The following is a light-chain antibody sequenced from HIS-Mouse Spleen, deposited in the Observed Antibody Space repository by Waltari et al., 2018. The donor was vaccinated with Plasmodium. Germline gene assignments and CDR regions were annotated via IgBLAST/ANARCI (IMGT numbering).Light chain of an antibody. Sequence: SYELTQPPSVSVSPGQTARITCPGDALPKQYAYWYQQKSGQAPVLVIYEDSKRPSGMPERFSGSSSGTMATLTISGAQVEDEADYYCYSTDSSGNHRVFGGGTKLTVL. J-gene: IGLJ3*02. CDR1: ALPKQY. V-gene: IGLV3-10*01. CDR2: EDS. CDR3: YSTDSSGNHRV.